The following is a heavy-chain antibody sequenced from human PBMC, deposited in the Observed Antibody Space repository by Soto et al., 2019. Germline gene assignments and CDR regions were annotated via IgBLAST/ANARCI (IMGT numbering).Heavy chain of an antibody. V-gene: IGHV1-18*04. D-gene: IGHD3-22*01. CDR3: ARDRDRTAMIVVAITSYHYYGMDV. J-gene: IGHJ6*02. Sequence: SSVKVSCKASGYTFTSYGISWVRQAPGQGLEWMGWISAYNGNTNYAQKLQGRVTMTTDTSTSTAYMELRSLRSDDTAVYYCARDRDRTAMIVVAITSYHYYGMDVWGQGTTVTVSS. CDR1: GYTFTSYG. CDR2: ISAYNGNT.